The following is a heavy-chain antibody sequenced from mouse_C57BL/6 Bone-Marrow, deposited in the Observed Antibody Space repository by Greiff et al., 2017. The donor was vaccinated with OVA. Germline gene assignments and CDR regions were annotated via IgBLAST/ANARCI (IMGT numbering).Heavy chain of an antibody. CDR2: INPNYGTT. Sequence: EVQLQQSGPELVKPGASVKISCKASGYSFTDYNMNWVKQSNGKSLEWIGVINPNYGTTSYNQKFKGKATLTVDQSSSTAYIQLNSLTSEDSAVYYCAREVTTGHYYAMDYWGQGTSVTVSS. V-gene: IGHV1-39*01. CDR3: AREVTTGHYYAMDY. CDR1: GYSFTDYN. J-gene: IGHJ4*01. D-gene: IGHD2-2*01.